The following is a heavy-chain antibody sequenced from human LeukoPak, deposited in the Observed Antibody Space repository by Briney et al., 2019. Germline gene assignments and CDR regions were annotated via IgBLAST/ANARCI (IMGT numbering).Heavy chain of an antibody. CDR3: ARVQQLVTLTFDY. CDR1: GGSISSGGYY. D-gene: IGHD6-13*01. V-gene: IGHV4-30-2*01. Sequence: PSQTLSLTCTVSGGSISSGGYYWSWIRQPPGKGLEWIGYIYHSGSTYYNPSLKSRVTISVDRSKNQFSLKLSSVTAADTAVYYCARVQQLVTLTFDYWGQGTLVTVSS. J-gene: IGHJ4*02. CDR2: IYHSGST.